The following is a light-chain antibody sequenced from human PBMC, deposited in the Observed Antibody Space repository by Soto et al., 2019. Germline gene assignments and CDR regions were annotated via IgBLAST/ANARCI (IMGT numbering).Light chain of an antibody. J-gene: IGKJ4*01. CDR1: QSVGSGY. CDR3: QQYRSTPLT. Sequence: IVLTQSPDTLSLSPGERATLSCRASQSVGSGYLAWYQQKPGQAPRLLIYGASNRATAIPDRFSGSESGTDFTLTINRLEPEDFAVYDCQQYRSTPLTFGGGTRVEIK. V-gene: IGKV3-20*01. CDR2: GAS.